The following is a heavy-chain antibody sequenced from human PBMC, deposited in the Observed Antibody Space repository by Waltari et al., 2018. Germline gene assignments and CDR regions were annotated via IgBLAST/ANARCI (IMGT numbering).Heavy chain of an antibody. CDR1: GGYFSGYF. CDR3: AREGRAAAGTDY. J-gene: IGHJ4*02. V-gene: IGHV4-34*02. D-gene: IGHD6-13*01. CDR2: INHSGYT. Sequence: QVHLQQWGAGLLKPSETLSLTCAVSGGYFSGYFWSWFRQPPGKGLEWLGEINHSGYTNYNPSLKSRVTISVDTSKNQFSLKLSSVTAADTAVYYCAREGRAAAGTDYWSQGTLVTVSS.